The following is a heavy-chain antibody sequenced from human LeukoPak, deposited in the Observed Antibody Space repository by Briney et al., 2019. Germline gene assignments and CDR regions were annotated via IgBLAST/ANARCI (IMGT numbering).Heavy chain of an antibody. CDR2: IKQDGTEK. Sequence: GGSLRLSCAASGFTFTTYWMSWVRQAPGKGLEWVANIKQDGTEKYYVDSVKGRFTISRDNAKNSLYLQMNSLRAEDTAVYYCAKGLYGSGSYDAFDIWGQGTMVTVSS. J-gene: IGHJ3*02. CDR3: AKGLYGSGSYDAFDI. CDR1: GFTFTTYW. V-gene: IGHV3-7*01. D-gene: IGHD3-10*01.